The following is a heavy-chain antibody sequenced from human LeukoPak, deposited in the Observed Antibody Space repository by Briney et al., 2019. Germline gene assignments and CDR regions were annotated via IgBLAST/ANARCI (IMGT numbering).Heavy chain of an antibody. CDR1: GYTFTGYY. D-gene: IGHD2-2*01. Sequence: ASVKVSCKASGYTFTGYYMHWVRQAPGQGLEWMGRINPNTGGTSYAQNFQGRVTMTRDTSISTAHMELSRLRSDGTAVYYCAREYCSSTSCVYYFDYWGQGTLVTVSS. V-gene: IGHV1-2*06. J-gene: IGHJ4*02. CDR3: AREYCSSTSCVYYFDY. CDR2: INPNTGGT.